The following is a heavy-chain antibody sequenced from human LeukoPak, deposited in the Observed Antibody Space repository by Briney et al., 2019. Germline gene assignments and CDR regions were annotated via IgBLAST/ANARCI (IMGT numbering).Heavy chain of an antibody. J-gene: IGHJ4*02. CDR1: GYTFTSYH. V-gene: IGHV1-46*01. CDR3: ARDDYDSSGYYYGGF. Sequence: ASVKVSCKASGYTFTSYHMHWVRQAPGQGLEWMGIINPSGGSTSYAQKFQGRVTMTRDTSTSTVYMELSSLRSEDTAVYYCARDDYDSSGYYYGGFWGQGTLVTVSS. CDR2: INPSGGST. D-gene: IGHD3-22*01.